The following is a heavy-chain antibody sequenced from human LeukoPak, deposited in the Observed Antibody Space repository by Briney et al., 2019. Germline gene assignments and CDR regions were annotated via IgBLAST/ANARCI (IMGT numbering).Heavy chain of an antibody. CDR3: AKVGQTYYDFWSGYYPDY. V-gene: IGHV3-30*02. CDR1: GFTFSSYG. CDR2: IRYDGSNK. J-gene: IGHJ4*02. D-gene: IGHD3-3*01. Sequence: PGGSLRLSFPASGFTFSSYGMHWVRQAPGKGLEWVAFIRYDGSNKYYADSVKGRFTISRDNSKNTLYLQMNSLRAEDTAVYYCAKVGQTYYDFWSGYYPDYWGQGTLVTVSS.